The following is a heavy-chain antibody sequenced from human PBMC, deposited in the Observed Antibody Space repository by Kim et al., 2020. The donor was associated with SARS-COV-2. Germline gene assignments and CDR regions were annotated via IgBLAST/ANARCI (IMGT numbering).Heavy chain of an antibody. CDR2: INHSGST. Sequence: SETLSLTCAVYGGSFSGYYWSWIRQPPGKGLEWIGEINHSGSTNYNPSLKSRVTISVDTSKNQFSLKLSSVTAADTAVYYCASLKGASMTTVTPDYWGQGTLVTVSS. D-gene: IGHD4-17*01. CDR3: ASLKGASMTTVTPDY. J-gene: IGHJ4*02. CDR1: GGSFSGYY. V-gene: IGHV4-34*01.